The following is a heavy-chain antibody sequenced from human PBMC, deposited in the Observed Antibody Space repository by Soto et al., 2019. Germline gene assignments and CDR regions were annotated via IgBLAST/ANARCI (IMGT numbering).Heavy chain of an antibody. Sequence: PGGSLRLSCAASGFTFSSYAMQWVRQAPGKGLEWVAVISYDGSNKYYADSVKGRFTISRDNSKNTLYLQRNSLRAEDTAVYYCARDRPSPYCSSTSCSSYFDYWGQGTLVTVSS. CDR2: ISYDGSNK. V-gene: IGHV3-30-3*01. D-gene: IGHD2-2*01. J-gene: IGHJ4*02. CDR3: ARDRPSPYCSSTSCSSYFDY. CDR1: GFTFSSYA.